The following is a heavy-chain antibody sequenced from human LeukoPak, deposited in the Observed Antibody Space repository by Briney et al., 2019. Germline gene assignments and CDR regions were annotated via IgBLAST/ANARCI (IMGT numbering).Heavy chain of an antibody. Sequence: SETLSLTCTVSGYSISSGYYWGWIRPPPGKGLEWIGSIYHSGSTYYNPSLKSRVTISVDTSKNQFSLKLSSVTAADTAVYYCARDRIAAAGYYYYYYMDVWGKGTTVTVSS. CDR2: IYHSGST. J-gene: IGHJ6*03. D-gene: IGHD6-13*01. CDR3: ARDRIAAAGYYYYYYMDV. V-gene: IGHV4-38-2*02. CDR1: GYSISSGYY.